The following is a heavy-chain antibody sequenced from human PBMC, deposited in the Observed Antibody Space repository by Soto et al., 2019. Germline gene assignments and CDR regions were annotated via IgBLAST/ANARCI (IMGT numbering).Heavy chain of an antibody. CDR3: ARGGTPIDY. D-gene: IGHD3-16*01. CDR2: IIPMLGIA. CDR1: GGTFSSYT. V-gene: IGHV1-69*02. Sequence: SVKVSCTASGGTFSSYTFSWVRQAPGQVLEWMGRIIPMLGIANYAQKFQGRVTMTTDTSTSTAYMELRSLRSDDTAVYYWARGGTPIDYWG. J-gene: IGHJ4*01.